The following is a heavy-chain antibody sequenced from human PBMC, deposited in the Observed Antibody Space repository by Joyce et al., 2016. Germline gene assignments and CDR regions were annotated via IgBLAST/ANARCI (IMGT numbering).Heavy chain of an antibody. CDR2: MKSKNDGGTL. CDR1: GLTFRTTW. J-gene: IGHJ4*02. Sequence: VQLVESGGGLVQPGESLRLSCGDSGLTFRTTWMSWVRQAPGKGLEWIGRMKSKNDGGTLDYIETVKGRFTLSRDDSTNTVYLQMDSLKIEDTAMYYCTTDPRYWGRGTLVTVSS. CDR3: TTDPRY. V-gene: IGHV3-15*01.